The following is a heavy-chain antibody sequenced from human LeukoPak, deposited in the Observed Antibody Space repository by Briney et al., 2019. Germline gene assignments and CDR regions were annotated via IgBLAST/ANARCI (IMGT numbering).Heavy chain of an antibody. Sequence: GTSLRLSCAVSGFTLRNYAIHWVRQAPGKGLQWVAFILYDAAVKFYADSVRGRFTVSRDNSRNTLSLQMNSLRPDDTAVYYCARDFSTWYSIDYWGRGTLVTVSS. CDR1: GFTLRNYA. D-gene: IGHD2-21*02. CDR3: ARDFSTWYSIDY. J-gene: IGHJ4*02. CDR2: ILYDAAVK. V-gene: IGHV3-30-3*01.